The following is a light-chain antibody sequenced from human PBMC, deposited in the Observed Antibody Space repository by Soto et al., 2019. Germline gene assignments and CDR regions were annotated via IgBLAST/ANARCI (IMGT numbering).Light chain of an antibody. J-gene: IGKJ1*01. CDR2: DAS. CDR1: QSVSNF. V-gene: IGKV3-11*01. CDR3: QQRSNWPWT. Sequence: EIVLTQSPATLSLSPGERATLSCRASQSVSNFLAWYQQKPGQAPRLLISDASNRATGIPGRFSGSGSGTDVSLTIGSLEPEDFSVYYCQQRSNWPWTFGQGTKVEIK.